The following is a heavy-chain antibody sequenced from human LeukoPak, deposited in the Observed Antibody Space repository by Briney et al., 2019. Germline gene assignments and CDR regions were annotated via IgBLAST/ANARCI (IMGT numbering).Heavy chain of an antibody. CDR3: AKGGGYCSGGSCRLYYFDY. D-gene: IGHD2-15*01. V-gene: IGHV3-30*18. Sequence: PGGSLRLSCAASGFTFSRYGMHWVRQAPGKGLEWVAVISYDGSNKYSADSVKGRFTISRDNSKNTLYLHINSLRAEDTAVYYCAKGGGYCSGGSCRLYYFDYWGQGTLVTVSS. CDR2: ISYDGSNK. J-gene: IGHJ4*02. CDR1: GFTFSRYG.